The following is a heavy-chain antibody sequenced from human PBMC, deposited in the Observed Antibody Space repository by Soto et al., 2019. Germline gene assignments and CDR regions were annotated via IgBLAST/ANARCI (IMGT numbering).Heavy chain of an antibody. CDR3: AKDLSGSYSHYYCYGMDV. CDR1: GLTFADYT. CDR2: ISWNSGSI. Sequence: PGGALRLSCAASGLTFADYTIHWVRQAPGEGLEWVSGISWNSGSIGYADSVKGRFTISRDNAKNSLYLQMNSLRAEDTALYYCAKDLSGSYSHYYCYGMDVWGQGTTVTVSS. V-gene: IGHV3-9*01. D-gene: IGHD1-26*01. J-gene: IGHJ6*02.